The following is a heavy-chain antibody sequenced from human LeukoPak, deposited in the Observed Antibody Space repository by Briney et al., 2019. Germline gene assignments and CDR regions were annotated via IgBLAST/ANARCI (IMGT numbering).Heavy chain of an antibody. J-gene: IGHJ3*02. CDR1: GFTFSTYW. V-gene: IGHV3-7*01. CDR3: ARDQGYCANGVCYTGLDM. Sequence: PGGSLRLSCAASGFTFSTYWMSWVRQAPGKGLEWVARIKQGGIEKYYVDSVKGRFTISRDNAKNSLYLQMNSLRAEDTAVYYCARDQGYCANGVCYTGLDMWGQGTMVTVSS. D-gene: IGHD2-8*01. CDR2: IKQGGIEK.